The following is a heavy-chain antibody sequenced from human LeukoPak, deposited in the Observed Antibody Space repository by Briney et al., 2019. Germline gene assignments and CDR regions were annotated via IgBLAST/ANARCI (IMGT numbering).Heavy chain of an antibody. CDR2: INPNSGDT. CDR1: GYTFTGYY. D-gene: IGHD5-12*01. V-gene: IGHV1-2*02. J-gene: IGHJ4*02. CDR3: ARGSGYLDIVAPRDY. Sequence: ASVKVSCKATGYTFTGYYMHWVRQAPGQGLEWMGWINPNSGDTNFAQKFQGRVTMTRDTSISTAYMELGRLRSDDTAVYFCARGSGYLDIVAPRDYWGQGTLVTVSS.